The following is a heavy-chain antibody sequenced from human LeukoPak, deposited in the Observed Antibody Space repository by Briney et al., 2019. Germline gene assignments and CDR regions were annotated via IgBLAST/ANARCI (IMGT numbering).Heavy chain of an antibody. CDR1: GFTFSTYA. V-gene: IGHV3-23*01. Sequence: PGGSLRLSCAASGFTFSTYAMSWVRLAPGKGLEWVSGISGSGGSTYYADSVKGRFTISRDNSNNTLYVQMNSLRVEDTAVYYCAKSGGLSGSGRLAMDVWGQGTTVTVSS. J-gene: IGHJ6*02. D-gene: IGHD3-10*01. CDR3: AKSGGLSGSGRLAMDV. CDR2: ISGSGGST.